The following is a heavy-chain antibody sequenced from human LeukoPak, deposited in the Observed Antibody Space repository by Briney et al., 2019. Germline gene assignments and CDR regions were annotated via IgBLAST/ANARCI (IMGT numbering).Heavy chain of an antibody. CDR3: ASGGLFLNSDRCLWY. D-gene: IGHD3-10*01. CDR2: ISAYNGNT. Sequence: EASVKVSCTASGYTFTSYGISWVRQAPGQGLEWMGWISAYNGNTNYAQKLQGRVTMTTDTSTSTAYMELRSLRSDDTAVYYCASGGLFLNSDRCLWYWGQGTLVTVSS. J-gene: IGHJ4*02. V-gene: IGHV1-18*01. CDR1: GYTFTSYG.